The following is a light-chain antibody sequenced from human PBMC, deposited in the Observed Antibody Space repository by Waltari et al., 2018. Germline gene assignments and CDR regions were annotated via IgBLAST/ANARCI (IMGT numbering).Light chain of an antibody. J-gene: IGLJ2*01. Sequence: SALTQPASVSGSLGQSITFSCTGTSSDVGGYNYVAWYQQHPGKAPKLMIHDVSNRPSGVSIRFSGSKSGNTASLTISGLQADDEADYYCISYSSATPGNVVIGGGTKLIVL. CDR1: SSDVGGYNY. CDR2: DVS. CDR3: ISYSSATPGNVV. V-gene: IGLV2-14*01.